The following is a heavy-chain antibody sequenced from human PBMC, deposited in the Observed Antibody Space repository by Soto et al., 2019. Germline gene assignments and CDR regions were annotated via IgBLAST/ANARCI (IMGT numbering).Heavy chain of an antibody. J-gene: IGHJ5*02. D-gene: IGHD3-3*01. Sequence: PGGSLRLSCIASGFTFGDYAMNWFRQAPGKGLQWVGFIRSRAYGGTTEYAASVRGRFTIPRDDSKSIAYLQMNSLKTEDTALYYCTRDDRFLEWFSRFDPWGQGTLVTVSS. CDR1: GFTFGDYA. V-gene: IGHV3-49*03. CDR2: IRSRAYGGTT. CDR3: TRDDRFLEWFSRFDP.